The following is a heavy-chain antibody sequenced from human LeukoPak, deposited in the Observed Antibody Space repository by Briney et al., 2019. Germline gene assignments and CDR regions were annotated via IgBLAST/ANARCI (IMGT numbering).Heavy chain of an antibody. V-gene: IGHV1-18*01. CDR2: ISAYNGNT. J-gene: IGHJ4*02. CDR3: AGSSTSPILVLGPDSALTFDY. CDR1: GYTFTSYG. Sequence: ASVKVSCKASGYTFTSYGISWVRQAPGQGLEWMGWISAYNGNTNYAQKLQGRVTMTTDTSTSTAYMELRSLRSDDTAVYYCAGSSTSPILVLGPDSALTFDYWGQGTLVTVSS. D-gene: IGHD2-2*01.